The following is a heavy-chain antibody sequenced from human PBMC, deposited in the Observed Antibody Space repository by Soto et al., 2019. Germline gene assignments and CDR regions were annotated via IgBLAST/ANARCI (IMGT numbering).Heavy chain of an antibody. D-gene: IGHD5-18*01. CDR2: THHSRGT. V-gene: IGHV4-4*02. Sequence: PSETLSLTCAVSGDSIIGTHWWSWVRRPPGKGLEFIGETHHSRGTNYNPSLRSRVTMSLDKSKNQLSLILYSVTAADTAVYYCARVDTADYYYGMVVWGQGTTVTVSS. J-gene: IGHJ6*02. CDR3: ARVDTADYYYGMVV. CDR1: GDSIIGTHW.